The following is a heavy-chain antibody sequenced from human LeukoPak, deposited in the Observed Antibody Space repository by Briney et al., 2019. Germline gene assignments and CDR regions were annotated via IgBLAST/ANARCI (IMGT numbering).Heavy chain of an antibody. Sequence: GGSLRLSRAASGFTFSSYWMSWVRQAPGKGLEWVANIKQDGSEKYYVDSVKGRFTISRDNAKNSLYLQMNSLKAEDTAVYYCAKVAELWFGEYDHWGQGTLVTVSS. D-gene: IGHD3-10*01. J-gene: IGHJ4*02. CDR1: GFTFSSYW. CDR3: AKVAELWFGEYDH. CDR2: IKQDGSEK. V-gene: IGHV3-7*01.